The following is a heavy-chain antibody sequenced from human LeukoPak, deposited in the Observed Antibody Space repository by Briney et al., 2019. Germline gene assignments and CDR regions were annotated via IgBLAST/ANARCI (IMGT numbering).Heavy chain of an antibody. V-gene: IGHV4-30-2*01. D-gene: IGHD5-18*01. Sequence: TLSLTCAVSGGSISSGGYSWSWIRQPPGKGLEWIVYIYHSGSTYYNPSPTSRVTISVDRSKNKCSLKLSSVTAADWAVYYCARRASGYSFFFDPWGQGTLVTVSS. CDR3: ARRASGYSFFFDP. CDR2: IYHSGST. J-gene: IGHJ5*02. CDR1: GGSISSGGYS.